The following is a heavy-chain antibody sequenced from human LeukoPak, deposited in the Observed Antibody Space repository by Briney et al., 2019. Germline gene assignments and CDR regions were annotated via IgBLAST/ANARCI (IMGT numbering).Heavy chain of an antibody. CDR3: AKDGVEYSYGDCDY. V-gene: IGHV3-43*02. CDR1: GFTFDDYA. D-gene: IGHD5-18*01. Sequence: PGGSLRLSCAASGFTFDDYAMHWVRHAPGKGLEWVSLISGDGGSTYYADSVKGRFTISRDNSKNSLYLQMNSLRTEDTALYYCAKDGVEYSYGDCDYWGQGTLVTVSS. CDR2: ISGDGGST. J-gene: IGHJ4*02.